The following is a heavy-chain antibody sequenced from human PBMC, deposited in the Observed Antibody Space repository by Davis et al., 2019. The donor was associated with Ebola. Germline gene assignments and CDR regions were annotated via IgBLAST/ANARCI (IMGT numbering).Heavy chain of an antibody. CDR3: ARDRLLLWFGELLSERSNWFDP. Sequence: GGSLRLSCAASGFTFSSYAMHWVRQAPGKGPEWVAVISYDGSNKYYADSVKGRFTISRDNSKNTLYLQMNSLRAEDTAVYYCARDRLLLWFGELLSERSNWFDPWGQGTLVTVSS. J-gene: IGHJ5*02. CDR2: ISYDGSNK. D-gene: IGHD3-10*01. V-gene: IGHV3-30-3*01. CDR1: GFTFSSYA.